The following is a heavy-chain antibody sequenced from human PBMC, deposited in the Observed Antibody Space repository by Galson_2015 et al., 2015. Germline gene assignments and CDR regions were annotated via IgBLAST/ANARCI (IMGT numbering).Heavy chain of an antibody. J-gene: IGHJ6*02. CDR2: ISGSGGST. CDR1: GFTFDDYA. D-gene: IGHD3-3*01. V-gene: IGHV3-23*01. CDR3: AKGQSGLWSGFGRRYGMDV. Sequence: SLRLSCAASGFTFDDYAMHWVRQAPGKGLEWVSGISGSGGSTYYADSVKGRFTISRDNSKNTLYLQMNSLRAEDTAVYYCAKGQSGLWSGFGRRYGMDVWGQGTTVTVSS.